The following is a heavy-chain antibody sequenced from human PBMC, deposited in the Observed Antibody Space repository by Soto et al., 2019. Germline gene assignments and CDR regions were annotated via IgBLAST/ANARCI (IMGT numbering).Heavy chain of an antibody. V-gene: IGHV1-2*02. CDR3: ASELGGGSSCYPKGLDH. D-gene: IGHD6-13*01. CDR1: GYTFTGYY. CDR2: INPNSGGT. J-gene: IGHJ4*02. Sequence: ASVKVSCKASGYTFTGYYMHWVRQAPGQGLEWMGWINPNSGGTNYAQKFQGRVTMTRDTSISTAYMELSRLRSDDTAVYYCASELGGGSSCYPKGLDHWGQGTLVTVSS.